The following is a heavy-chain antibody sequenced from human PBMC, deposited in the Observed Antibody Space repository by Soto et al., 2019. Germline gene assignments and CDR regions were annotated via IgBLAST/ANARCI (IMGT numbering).Heavy chain of an antibody. CDR1: GGSISHYY. D-gene: IGHD6-19*01. CDR3: ASHGDPWLIRPFDS. CDR2: IFYSGNS. Sequence: PSETLSLTCSVSGGSISHYYWSWIRQSPGKGLEWIGFIFYSGNSNYNPSLKSRVSMSVDMSKNQFSLNLTSVTAADTAMYYCASHGDPWLIRPFDSCGRRPLVTLS. J-gene: IGHJ4*02. V-gene: IGHV4-59*01.